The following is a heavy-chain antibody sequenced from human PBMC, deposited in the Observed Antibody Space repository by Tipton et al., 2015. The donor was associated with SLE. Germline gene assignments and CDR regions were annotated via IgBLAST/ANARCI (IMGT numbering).Heavy chain of an antibody. CDR3: ARGRTSSYSPWTY. CDR2: ITSSGYT. J-gene: IGHJ4*02. CDR1: GGSMSGHY. D-gene: IGHD3-22*01. V-gene: IGHV4-59*11. Sequence: TLSLTCTVSGGSMSGHYWTWIRQPPGKGLEWIGFITSSGYTNYNPSLQSRVTISIDTSKNQCSLKLSSMSAADTAVYYCARGRTSSYSPWTYWGQGALVTVSS.